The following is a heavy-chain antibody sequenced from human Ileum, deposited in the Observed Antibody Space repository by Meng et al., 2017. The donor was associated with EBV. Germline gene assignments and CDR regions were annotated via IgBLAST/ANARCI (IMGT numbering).Heavy chain of an antibody. V-gene: IGHV2-5*02. CDR2: IYCDNAK. CDR1: GFSLSDSCIA. D-gene: IGHD2-21*01. J-gene: IGHJ5*01. Sequence: MNTQEHLTVTCDFSGFSLSDSCIAVGGRRPAPGKALEDVTHIYCDNAKRYTPPLRSRLTITNDPSKNPVVLTLSNVCPLDTATYFCAHSRSPYSFAEDTWGHGTLVTVSS. CDR3: AHSRSPYSFAEDT.